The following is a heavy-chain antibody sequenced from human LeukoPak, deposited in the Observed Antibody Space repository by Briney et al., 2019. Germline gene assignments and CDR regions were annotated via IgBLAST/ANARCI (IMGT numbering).Heavy chain of an antibody. V-gene: IGHV4-59*01. D-gene: IGHD2-21*01. Sequence: PSETLSLXCTVSGGSISSYYWSWIRQPPGKGLEWIGYIYYSGSTNYNPSLKSRVTISVDTSKNQFSLKLSSVTAADTAVYYCARSSYCGGDCTYNPYWGQGTLVTVSS. CDR2: IYYSGST. CDR3: ARSSYCGGDCTYNPY. CDR1: GGSISSYY. J-gene: IGHJ4*02.